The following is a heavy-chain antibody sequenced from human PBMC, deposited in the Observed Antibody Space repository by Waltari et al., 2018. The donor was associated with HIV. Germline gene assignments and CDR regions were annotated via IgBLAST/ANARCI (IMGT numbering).Heavy chain of an antibody. J-gene: IGHJ4*02. Sequence: QLRLQESGPRLVKPSATLYLTCSVSGGSISSNVYHWGWIRQSPGKGLEWIGSIYYTGNTYYKPSLKRRVTISIDTSKNQFSLRLTSVTAADTAIYYCVAQDYSDSVDWWGQGTLVTVFS. D-gene: IGHD4-17*01. V-gene: IGHV4-39*07. CDR3: VAQDYSDSVDW. CDR2: IYYTGNT. CDR1: GGSISSNVYH.